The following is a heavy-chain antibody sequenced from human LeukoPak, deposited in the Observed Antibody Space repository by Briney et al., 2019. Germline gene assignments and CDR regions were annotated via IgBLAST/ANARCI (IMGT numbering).Heavy chain of an antibody. D-gene: IGHD3-10*01. Sequence: GGSLRLSCAASGFTFSSYSMSWVRQAPGKGLEWVSSISSSSSYIYYADSVKGRFTISRDNAKNSLYLQMNSLRAEDTAVYYCARDSIVQGVFRNWGQGTLVTVSS. CDR2: ISSSSSYI. J-gene: IGHJ4*02. V-gene: IGHV3-21*01. CDR3: ARDSIVQGVFRN. CDR1: GFTFSSYS.